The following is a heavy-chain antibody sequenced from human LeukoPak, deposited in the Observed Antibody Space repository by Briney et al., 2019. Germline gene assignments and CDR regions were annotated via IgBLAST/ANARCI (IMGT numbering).Heavy chain of an antibody. CDR2: FDPEDGET. Sequence: ASVKVSCKVSGYTLTELSMHWVRQAPGKGLEWMGGFDPEDGETIYAQKFQGRVTMTRDTSISTAYMELTRLTSDDTAVYYCARNAAALDYWGQGTLVTVSS. CDR3: ARNAAALDY. D-gene: IGHD6-13*01. J-gene: IGHJ4*02. CDR1: GYTLTELS. V-gene: IGHV1-24*01.